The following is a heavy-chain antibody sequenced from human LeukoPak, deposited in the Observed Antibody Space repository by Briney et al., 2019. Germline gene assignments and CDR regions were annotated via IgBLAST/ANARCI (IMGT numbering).Heavy chain of an antibody. CDR3: AGDRRTSGWYAS. Sequence: GGSLRLSCAASGFTFSSYSMNWVRQAPGKGLEWVSYISSSSSTIYYADSVKGRFTISRDNFENTVHLQMSSLTAEDTAVYYCAGDRRTSGWYASWGQGTLVTVSS. J-gene: IGHJ5*01. D-gene: IGHD1-26*01. CDR2: ISSSSSTI. V-gene: IGHV3-48*01. CDR1: GFTFSSYS.